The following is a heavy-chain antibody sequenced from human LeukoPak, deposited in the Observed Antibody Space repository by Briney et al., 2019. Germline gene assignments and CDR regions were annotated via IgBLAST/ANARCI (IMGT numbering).Heavy chain of an antibody. CDR3: ARESGSFEDAFDI. D-gene: IGHD1-26*01. J-gene: IGHJ3*02. CDR1: GFTFSSYE. Sequence: GGSLRLSCAASGFTFSSYEMNWFRQTTGKGLEWVSYISSSGSTIYYADSVKGRFTISRDNAKNSLYLQMNSPRAEDTAVYYCARESGSFEDAFDIWGQGTMVTVSS. V-gene: IGHV3-48*03. CDR2: ISSSGSTI.